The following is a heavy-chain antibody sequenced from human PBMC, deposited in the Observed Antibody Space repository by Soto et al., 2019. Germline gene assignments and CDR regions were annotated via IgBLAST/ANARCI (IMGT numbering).Heavy chain of an antibody. V-gene: IGHV4-34*01. CDR1: GGSFSGYY. J-gene: IGHJ6*02. CDR3: AREYYYGSGSYYNDYYYYYYGMDV. D-gene: IGHD3-10*01. Sequence: SETLSLTCAVYGGSFSGYYWSWIRQPPGKGLEWIGEINHSGSTNYNPSLKSRVTISVDTSKNQFSLKLSSVTAADTAVYYCAREYYYGSGSYYNDYYYYYYGMDVWGQGTTVTVSS. CDR2: INHSGST.